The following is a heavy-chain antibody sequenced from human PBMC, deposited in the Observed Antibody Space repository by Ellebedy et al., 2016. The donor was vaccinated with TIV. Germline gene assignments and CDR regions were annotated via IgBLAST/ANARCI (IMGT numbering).Heavy chain of an antibody. Sequence: SVKVSXKASGYTFTSYGISWVRQAPGQGLEWMGRIIPILGIANYAQKFQGRVTITADKSTSTAYMELSSLRSEDTAVYYCARDSLVGAQGHKWGNGWFDPWGQGTLVTVSS. J-gene: IGHJ5*02. CDR1: GYTFTSYG. CDR3: ARDSLVGAQGHKWGNGWFDP. D-gene: IGHD1-26*01. V-gene: IGHV1-69*04. CDR2: IIPILGIA.